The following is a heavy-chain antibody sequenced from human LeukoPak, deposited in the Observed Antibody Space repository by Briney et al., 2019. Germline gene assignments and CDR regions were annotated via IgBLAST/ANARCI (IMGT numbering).Heavy chain of an antibody. Sequence: PGGSLRLPCAASGFTFSSYSMNWVRQAAGKGLEWVSSISSSSSYIYYADSVKGRFTISRDNAKNSLYLQMNSLRAEDTAVYYCARDVAQRSYYDILTGYYLDQGFDYWGQGTLVTVSS. D-gene: IGHD3-9*01. CDR2: ISSSSSYI. V-gene: IGHV3-21*01. CDR1: GFTFSSYS. J-gene: IGHJ4*02. CDR3: ARDVAQRSYYDILTGYYLDQGFDY.